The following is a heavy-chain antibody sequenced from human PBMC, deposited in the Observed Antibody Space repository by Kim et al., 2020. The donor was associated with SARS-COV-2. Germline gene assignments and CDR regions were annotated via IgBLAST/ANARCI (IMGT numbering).Heavy chain of an antibody. V-gene: IGHV3-7*03. CDR2: IKQDGSEK. CDR3: ARDHRRGFLEWLSLNYFDY. Sequence: GGSLRLSCAASGFTFSSYWMSWVRQAPGKGLEWVANIKQDGSEKYYVDSVKGRFTISRDNAKNSLYLQMNSLRAEDTAVYYCARDHRRGFLEWLSLNYFDYWGQGTLVTVSS. J-gene: IGHJ4*02. D-gene: IGHD3-3*01. CDR1: GFTFSSYW.